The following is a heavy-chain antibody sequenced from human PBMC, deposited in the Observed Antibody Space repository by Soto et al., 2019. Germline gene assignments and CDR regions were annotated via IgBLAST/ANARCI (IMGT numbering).Heavy chain of an antibody. V-gene: IGHV3-21*01. CDR3: ARENSGSLLSYYYGMDV. CDR1: GFTFSSYS. D-gene: IGHD1-26*01. Sequence: GGSLRLSCAASGFTFSSYSMNWVRQAPGKGLEWVSSISSSSSYIYYTDSVKGRFTISRDNAKNSLYLQMNSLRAEDTAVYYCARENSGSLLSYYYGMDVWGQGTTVTVSS. J-gene: IGHJ6*02. CDR2: ISSSSSYI.